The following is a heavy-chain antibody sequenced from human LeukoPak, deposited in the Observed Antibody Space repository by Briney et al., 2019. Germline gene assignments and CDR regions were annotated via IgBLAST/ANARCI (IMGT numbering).Heavy chain of an antibody. CDR3: ARGGSSSWYQPLYY. V-gene: IGHV3-11*01. J-gene: IGHJ4*02. CDR1: GLTFSDYY. CDR2: ISSSGGTI. D-gene: IGHD6-13*01. Sequence: PGGSLRLSCAASGLTFSDYYMSWIRQAPGKGVEGGSYISSSGGTIYYADSVKGGFTISTDNANNSLYLQMNSLSAEDTAVYYCARGGSSSWYQPLYYWGQGTPVTVSS.